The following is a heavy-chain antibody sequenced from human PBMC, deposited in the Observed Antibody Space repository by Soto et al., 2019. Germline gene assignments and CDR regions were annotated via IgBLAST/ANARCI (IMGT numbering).Heavy chain of an antibody. CDR2: ISGSGGST. D-gene: IGHD1-26*01. CDR3: AKDLGARELLPVDAFDI. CDR1: GFTFSSYA. V-gene: IGHV3-23*01. J-gene: IGHJ3*02. Sequence: EVQLLESGGGLVQPGGSLRLSCAASGFTFSSYAMSWVRQAPGKGLEWVSAISGSGGSTYYADSVKGRFTISRDNSKNTLYLQMNSLRAEDTAVYYCAKDLGARELLPVDAFDIWGQGTMVTVSS.